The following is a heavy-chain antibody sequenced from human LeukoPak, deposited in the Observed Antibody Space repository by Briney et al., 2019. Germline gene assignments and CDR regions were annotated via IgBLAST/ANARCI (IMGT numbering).Heavy chain of an antibody. CDR1: GFTFSSHS. CDR2: ISASGDST. V-gene: IGHV3-23*01. CDR3: AKDRGNNYGYDYYGVDV. Sequence: GGSLRLSCAASGFTFSSHSMSWVRQAPGKGLEWVSGISASGDSTYYADSVKGRFTISRHNSKNTLYLQMNALRAGDTAIYYCAKDRGNNYGYDYYGVDVWGQGTTVTVSS. J-gene: IGHJ6*02. D-gene: IGHD3-10*01.